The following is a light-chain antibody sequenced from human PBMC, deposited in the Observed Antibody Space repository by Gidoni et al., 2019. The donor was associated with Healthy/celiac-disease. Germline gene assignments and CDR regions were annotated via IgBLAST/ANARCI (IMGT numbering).Light chain of an antibody. V-gene: IGKV1-39*01. J-gene: IGKJ1*01. CDR3: QQCYRTPG. CDR1: QSISSY. CDR2: AAS. Sequence: DIEMTESPSSLSASVGDRVTITCRASQSISSYLNWYQHKPGKAPKLLIYAASSLQSGVPSRFSGSGSATDFTLTIISLQPEDVATYYCQQCYRTPGFGQGTKVEIK.